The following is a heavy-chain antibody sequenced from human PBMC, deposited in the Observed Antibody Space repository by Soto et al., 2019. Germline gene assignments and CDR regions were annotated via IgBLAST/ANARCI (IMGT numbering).Heavy chain of an antibody. J-gene: IGHJ4*02. Sequence: QVQLVESGGGVVQPGRSLRLSCAASGFTFSNYGMHWVRQAPGKGLEGVAVISYDGGTKYYADSVKGRFTIYRDNSKNTLYPQMNRLTAEDTAVYYCANQVQTGHWGQGSLDTVSS. CDR3: ANQVQTGH. V-gene: IGHV3-30*18. CDR2: ISYDGGTK. D-gene: IGHD1-1*01. CDR1: GFTFSNYG.